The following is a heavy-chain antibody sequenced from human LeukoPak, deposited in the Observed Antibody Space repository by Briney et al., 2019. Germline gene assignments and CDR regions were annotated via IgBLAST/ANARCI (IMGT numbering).Heavy chain of an antibody. CDR3: VSPWPYSGYAYYFDY. D-gene: IGHD5-12*01. CDR1: GYTFTGYY. J-gene: IGHJ4*02. CDR2: INPNSGDT. Sequence: ASVKVSCKASGYTFTGYYMHWVRQAPGRGLEWMGWINPNSGDTDYAQKFQGRVTMTRDTSINTAYMELSRLRSDDTAVYYCVSPWPYSGYAYYFDYWGQGTLVTASS. V-gene: IGHV1-2*02.